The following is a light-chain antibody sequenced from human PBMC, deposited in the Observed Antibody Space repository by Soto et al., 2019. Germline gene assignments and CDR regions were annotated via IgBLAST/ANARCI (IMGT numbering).Light chain of an antibody. CDR3: QQYVTSSPRT. Sequence: DIQMTQSPSDMSASVGDRVTITCRASQDISNFLVWFQQRPGKVPKRLIYSATRLESGVPSRFSGSGSGTEFTLTITRLEPEDFAVYYCQQYVTSSPRTFGQGTKVEIK. J-gene: IGKJ1*01. CDR1: QDISNF. V-gene: IGKV1-17*03. CDR2: SAT.